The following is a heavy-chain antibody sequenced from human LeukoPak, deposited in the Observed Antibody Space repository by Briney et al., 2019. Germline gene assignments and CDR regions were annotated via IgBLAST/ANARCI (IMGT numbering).Heavy chain of an antibody. CDR2: IYSGGST. Sequence: PGGSLRLSCAASGFTVSNNYMSWVRQAPGKGLEWVSVIYSGGSTYYADSVKSRFTISRDTSKNTLSLQMNSLRAEDTAVYYCASLSLGHYWGQGTLVTVSS. CDR3: ASLSLGHY. CDR1: GFTVSNNY. V-gene: IGHV3-53*01. D-gene: IGHD6-6*01. J-gene: IGHJ4*02.